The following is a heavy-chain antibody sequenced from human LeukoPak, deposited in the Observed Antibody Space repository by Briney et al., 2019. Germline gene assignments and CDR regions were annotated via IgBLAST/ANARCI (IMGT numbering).Heavy chain of an antibody. Sequence: GGSLRLSCAASGFTFSSYEMNWVRQAPGKGLEWVANIKKDGSDKYYVDSVKGRFTISRDNAKNSLYLQMNSLRAEDTAVYYCASRSSSSWYYYYYYMDVWGKGTTVTVSS. J-gene: IGHJ6*03. CDR1: GFTFSSYE. CDR3: ASRSSSSWYYYYYYMDV. V-gene: IGHV3-7*01. CDR2: IKKDGSDK. D-gene: IGHD6-13*01.